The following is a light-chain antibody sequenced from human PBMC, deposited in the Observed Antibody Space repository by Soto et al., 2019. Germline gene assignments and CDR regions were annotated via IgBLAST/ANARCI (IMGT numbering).Light chain of an antibody. J-gene: IGKJ2*01. CDR3: QQTYSTPYT. CDR2: GAF. CDR1: QTISNF. V-gene: IGKV1-39*01. Sequence: DIQMTQSASPLSASVGARITITCRASQTISNFLNWYHQRPGKAPTLLIFGAFSLESGVPPKFTGSGSGTDYTLTISDLQPEDFATYYWQQTYSTPYTFGQGTKLEIK.